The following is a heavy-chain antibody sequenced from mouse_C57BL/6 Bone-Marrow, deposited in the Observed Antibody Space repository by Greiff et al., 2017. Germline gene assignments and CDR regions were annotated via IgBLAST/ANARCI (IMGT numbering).Heavy chain of an antibody. CDR1: GFSINSDCY. CDR2: TFYSGIT. D-gene: IGHD2-3*01. J-gene: IGHJ2*01. V-gene: IGHV3-3*01. CDR3: AGESPLRWLLLTYFDY. Sequence: VQLKESGPSLVRPSQTLSLTCTVTGFSINSDCYWIWIRQFPGNKLEYIGYTFYSGITYYNPSLESRTYITRDTSKNQFSLKLSSVTTEDTATYYCAGESPLRWLLLTYFDYWGQGTTLTVSS.